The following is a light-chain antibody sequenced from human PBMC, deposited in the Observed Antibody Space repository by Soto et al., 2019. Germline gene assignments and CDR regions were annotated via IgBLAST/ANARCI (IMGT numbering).Light chain of an antibody. CDR1: SSDVGGYNY. CDR3: SSYTSSSVLV. J-gene: IGLJ1*01. CDR2: DVS. Sequence: QSALTQPASVSGPPGQSITISCTGTSSDVGGYNYVSWYQQHPGKAPKLMIYDVSNRPSGVSNRFSGSKSGNTASLTISGLQAEDEADYYCSSYTSSSVLVFGTGTKVTVL. V-gene: IGLV2-14*01.